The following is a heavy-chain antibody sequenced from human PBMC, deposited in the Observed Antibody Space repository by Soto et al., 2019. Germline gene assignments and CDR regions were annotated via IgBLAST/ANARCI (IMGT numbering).Heavy chain of an antibody. J-gene: IGHJ6*02. V-gene: IGHV1-69*13. CDR1: GNTFSNYY. D-gene: IGHD2-2*01. CDR3: AREGLVLVPTTVNSDYYYYAMDV. Sequence: SVKVSCKASGNTFSNYYIHWVRQAPGQGLEWMGGIIPRSATSNYAQKFQGRVTITADESTNTAYMELSSLRSEDTAVYYCAREGLVLVPTTVNSDYYYYAMDVWGQGTTVTVSS. CDR2: IIPRSATS.